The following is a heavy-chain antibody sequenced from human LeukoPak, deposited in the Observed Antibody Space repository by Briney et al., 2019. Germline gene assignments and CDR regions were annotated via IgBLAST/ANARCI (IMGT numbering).Heavy chain of an antibody. V-gene: IGHV3-30*18. J-gene: IGHJ4*02. D-gene: IGHD2-15*01. CDR1: GFTFSSYG. CDR2: ISYDGSNK. CDR3: AKDGVLALDY. Sequence: PGRSLRLSCAASGFTFSSYGMHWVRQAPGKGLEWVAVISYDGSNKYYADSVKGRLTISRDNSKNTLYLQMNSLRAEDTAVYYCAKDGVLALDYWGQGTLVTVSS.